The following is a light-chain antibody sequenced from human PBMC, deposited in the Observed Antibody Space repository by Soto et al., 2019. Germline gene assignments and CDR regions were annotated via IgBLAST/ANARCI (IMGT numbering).Light chain of an antibody. V-gene: IGKV3-11*01. Sequence: EIVLTQSPGTLSLSPGERATLSCRASQSVDTYLAWYQHRPGQAPRLLIYDASNRATGISARFSGSGSGTDFTLTISSLEPEDSALYYCQQRTNWPLTFGGGTKVDIK. CDR3: QQRTNWPLT. J-gene: IGKJ4*01. CDR2: DAS. CDR1: QSVDTY.